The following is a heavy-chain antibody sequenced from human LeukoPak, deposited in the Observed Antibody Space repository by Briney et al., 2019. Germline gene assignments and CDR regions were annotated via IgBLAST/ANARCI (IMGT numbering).Heavy chain of an antibody. D-gene: IGHD1-1*01. J-gene: IGHJ6*03. CDR3: AKTTWADYYMDV. Sequence: SGGSLRLSCAASGFTFSTYAMSWVRQAPGKGLEWVSSISGSGGSTYYADSVKGRFTISRDNSKNTLYLQMNSLGAEDTAVYYCAKTTWADYYMDVWGKGTTVTVSS. CDR1: GFTFSTYA. CDR2: ISGSGGST. V-gene: IGHV3-23*01.